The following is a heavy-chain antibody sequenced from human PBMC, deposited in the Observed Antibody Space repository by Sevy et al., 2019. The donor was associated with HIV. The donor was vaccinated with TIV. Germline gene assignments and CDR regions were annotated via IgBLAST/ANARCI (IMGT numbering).Heavy chain of an antibody. D-gene: IGHD3-16*02. CDR2: IRSKAYGGTT. CDR3: TRDWRNYDYVWGSYRSVGMDV. J-gene: IGHJ6*02. Sequence: GGSLRLSCTASGFTFGDYAMSWFRQVPGKGLEWVGFIRSKAYGGTTEYAASVKGRFTISRDDSKSIAYLQMNSLKTEDTAVYYCTRDWRNYDYVWGSYRSVGMDVWGQGTTVTVSS. CDR1: GFTFGDYA. V-gene: IGHV3-49*03.